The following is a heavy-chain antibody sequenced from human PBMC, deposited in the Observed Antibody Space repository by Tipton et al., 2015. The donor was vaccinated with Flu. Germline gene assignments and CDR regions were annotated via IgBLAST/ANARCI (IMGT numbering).Heavy chain of an antibody. J-gene: IGHJ4*02. D-gene: IGHD3-22*01. CDR3: ARADNSGYYGWPYYFDY. V-gene: IGHV4-38-2*01. CDR2: IHRSGNT. CDR1: GESMGINYY. Sequence: LRLSCSVSGESMGINYYWGWIRQPPGEGLEWIGNIHRSGNTYHNPSLRSRVTMSLDKSKNRFSLRLSSVTAADTAVYYCARADNSGYYGWPYYFDYWGQGTLVTVSS.